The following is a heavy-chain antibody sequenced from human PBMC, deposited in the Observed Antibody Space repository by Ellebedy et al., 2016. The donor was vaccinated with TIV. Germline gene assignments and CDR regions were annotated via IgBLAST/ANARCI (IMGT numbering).Heavy chain of an antibody. CDR2: INDSGST. CDR1: GGSFSDYY. Sequence: SETLSLTCAVYGGSFSDYYWSWIRQPPGKGLEWIGEINDSGSTNYNPSLKSRVTISVDTSKNQFSLTLSSVTAADTAVYYCAEGRSGWYYFDYWGQGTLVTVSS. D-gene: IGHD6-19*01. V-gene: IGHV4-34*01. J-gene: IGHJ4*02. CDR3: AEGRSGWYYFDY.